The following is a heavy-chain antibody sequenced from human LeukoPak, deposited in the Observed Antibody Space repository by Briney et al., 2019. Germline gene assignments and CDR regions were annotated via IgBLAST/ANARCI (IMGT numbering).Heavy chain of an antibody. V-gene: IGHV3-64D*06. Sequence: GGSLRLSCSASGFTFSSYAMHWVRQAPGKGLEYVSAISSNRGSTYYADSVKGRFTISRVNSKNTLYLQMSSLRAEDTAVYYCVAGSGSYFDYWGQGTLVTVSS. CDR3: VAGSGSYFDY. D-gene: IGHD1-26*01. CDR2: ISSNRGST. CDR1: GFTFSSYA. J-gene: IGHJ4*02.